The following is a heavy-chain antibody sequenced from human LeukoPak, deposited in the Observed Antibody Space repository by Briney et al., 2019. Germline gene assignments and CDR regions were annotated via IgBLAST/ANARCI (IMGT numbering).Heavy chain of an antibody. V-gene: IGHV3-7*05. D-gene: IGHD2-15*01. J-gene: IGHJ4*02. CDR1: GFTFSSSW. CDR2: IKHDGSEM. CDR3: ARDWGYCSGDGCQERFDY. Sequence: GGSLRLSCAASGFTFSSSWMSWVRQAPGKGLEWVANIKHDGSEMFYVDSVKGRFTISRDNAKNSLYLQMNSLRAEDTAVYYCARDWGYCSGDGCQERFDYWGQGTLATVSS.